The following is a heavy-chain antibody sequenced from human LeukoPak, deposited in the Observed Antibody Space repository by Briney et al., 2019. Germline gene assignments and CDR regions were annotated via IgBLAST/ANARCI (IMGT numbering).Heavy chain of an antibody. D-gene: IGHD1-26*01. Sequence: SETLSLTCTVSGGSISSSSYYWGWIRQPPGKGLEWIGSIYYSGSTYYNPSLKSRVTISVDTSKNQFSLKLSSVTAADTAVYYCATGASWYEGYFDYWSQGTLVTVSS. J-gene: IGHJ4*02. CDR2: IYYSGST. CDR3: ATGASWYEGYFDY. V-gene: IGHV4-39*01. CDR1: GGSISSSSYY.